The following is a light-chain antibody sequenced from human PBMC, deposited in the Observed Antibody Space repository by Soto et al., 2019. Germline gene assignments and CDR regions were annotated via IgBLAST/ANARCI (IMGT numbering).Light chain of an antibody. CDR1: KLGDKY. J-gene: IGLJ1*01. CDR3: QAWDSSTGV. Sequence: SYELTQPPSVSVSPGQTASITCSGAKLGDKYACWYQQKPGQSPVLVIYQDSKRPSGIPERFSGYNSGNTATLTISGTQAMDEADYYCQAWDSSTGVFGTGTKLTVL. CDR2: QDS. V-gene: IGLV3-1*01.